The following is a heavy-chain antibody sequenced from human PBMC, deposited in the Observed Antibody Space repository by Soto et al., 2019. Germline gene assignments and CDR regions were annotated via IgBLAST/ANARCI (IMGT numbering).Heavy chain of an antibody. CDR1: GYTFTSYY. V-gene: IGHV1-46*01. CDR3: ARGELTKVVGSSSTDY. D-gene: IGHD6-6*01. Sequence: ASVKVSCKASGYTFTSYYIHWVRQAPGQGLEWMGIINPSGGSRTYAQKFQGRVTMTRDTSTSTVYMELSSLRSEDTAVYYCARGELTKVVGSSSTDYWGQGTLVTVSS. CDR2: INPSGGSR. J-gene: IGHJ4*02.